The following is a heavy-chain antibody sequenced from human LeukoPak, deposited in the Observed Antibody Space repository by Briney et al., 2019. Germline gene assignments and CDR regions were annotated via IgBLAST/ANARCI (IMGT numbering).Heavy chain of an antibody. CDR1: GFIFRHYW. Sequence: PGGSLRLSCAASGFIFRHYWMHWVRQARGKGLVWVSRINSDGRSTSDAASVEGRFTISSDNAENTLYLQISSLRAEDTAVYYCATDGAATGRLDYWGQGTLVTDSS. J-gene: IGHJ4*02. D-gene: IGHD1-1*01. CDR2: INSDGRST. CDR3: ATDGAATGRLDY. V-gene: IGHV3-74*01.